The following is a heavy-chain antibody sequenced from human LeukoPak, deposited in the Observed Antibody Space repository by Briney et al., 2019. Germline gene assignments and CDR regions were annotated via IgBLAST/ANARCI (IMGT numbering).Heavy chain of an antibody. J-gene: IGHJ4*02. CDR3: GRSREGLYSGSSLDY. Sequence: ASVKVSCKASGYTFSDYGISWVRQAPGQGLEWMGWISGYNGNTNYAQKLQGRVTVTTDTSTSTAYMELRSLKSDDTAVYYCGRSREGLYSGSSLDYWGQGTLVTVSP. D-gene: IGHD1-26*01. CDR1: GYTFSDYG. CDR2: ISGYNGNT. V-gene: IGHV1-18*01.